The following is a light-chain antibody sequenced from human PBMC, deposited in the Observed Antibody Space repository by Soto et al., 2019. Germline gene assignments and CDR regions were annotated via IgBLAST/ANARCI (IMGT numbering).Light chain of an antibody. J-gene: IGKJ5*01. V-gene: IGKV1-5*01. Sequence: DIQMTRSPSTLSGSVGDRVTMTCRASQTISSWLAWYQQKPGKAPKLLIYDASSLESGVTSRFSGRGSATEFTLTISSLQPDDFATYYCQQYNSYSITFGQGTRLEIK. CDR3: QQYNSYSIT. CDR2: DAS. CDR1: QTISSW.